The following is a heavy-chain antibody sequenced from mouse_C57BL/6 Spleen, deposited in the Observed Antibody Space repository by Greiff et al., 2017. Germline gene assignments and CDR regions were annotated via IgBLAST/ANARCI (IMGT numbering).Heavy chain of an antibody. Sequence: EVQGVESGPELVKPGASVKIPCKASGYTFTDYNMDWVKQSHGKSLEWIGDINPNNGGPIYNQKFNGKATLTVDKSSSTAYMELRSLTSEYTAVYYCARWVIYDGYYEGGAMDYWGQGTSATVSS. CDR1: GYTFTDYN. D-gene: IGHD2-3*01. J-gene: IGHJ4*01. CDR3: ARWVIYDGYYEGGAMDY. CDR2: INPNNGGP. V-gene: IGHV1-18*01.